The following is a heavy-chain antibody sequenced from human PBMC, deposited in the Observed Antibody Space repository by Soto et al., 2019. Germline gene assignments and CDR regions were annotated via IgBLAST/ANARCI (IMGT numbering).Heavy chain of an antibody. V-gene: IGHV4-59*01. Sequence: SETLSLTCTVSGGSISSYYWSWIRQPPGKGLEWIGYIYYSGSTNYNPSLKSRVTISVDTSKNQFSLKLSSVTAADTAVYYCARALYCSTTTCYGPFDYWGQGTLVTVSS. J-gene: IGHJ4*02. D-gene: IGHD2-2*01. CDR2: IYYSGST. CDR3: ARALYCSTTTCYGPFDY. CDR1: GGSISSYY.